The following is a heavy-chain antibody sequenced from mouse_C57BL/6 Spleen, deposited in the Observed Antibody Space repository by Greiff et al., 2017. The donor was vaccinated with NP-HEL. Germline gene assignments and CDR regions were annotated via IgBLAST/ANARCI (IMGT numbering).Heavy chain of an antibody. CDR3: ARSYYYGSSYYAMDY. J-gene: IGHJ4*01. V-gene: IGHV1-22*01. D-gene: IGHD1-1*01. CDR2: INPNNGGT. CDR1: GYTFTDYN. Sequence: QLQQSGPELVKPGASVKMSCKASGYTFTDYNMHWVKQSHGKSLEWIGYINPNNGGTSYNQKFKGKATLTVNKSSSTAYMELRSLTSEDSAVYYCARSYYYGSSYYAMDYWGQGTSVTVSS.